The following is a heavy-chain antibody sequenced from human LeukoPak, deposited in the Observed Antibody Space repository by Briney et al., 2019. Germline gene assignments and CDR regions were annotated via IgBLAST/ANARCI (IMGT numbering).Heavy chain of an antibody. Sequence: SETLSLTCAVSGGSISSSNWWSWVRQPPGKGLEWIGEIYHSGSTNYNPSLKSRATISVDKSKNQFSLKLSSVTAADTAVYYCAREVYSSSWYDYWGQGTLVTVSS. V-gene: IGHV4-4*02. CDR2: IYHSGST. CDR1: GGSISSSNW. D-gene: IGHD6-13*01. CDR3: AREVYSSSWYDY. J-gene: IGHJ4*02.